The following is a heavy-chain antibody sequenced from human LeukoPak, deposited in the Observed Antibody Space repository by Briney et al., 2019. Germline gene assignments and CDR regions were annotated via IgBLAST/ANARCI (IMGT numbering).Heavy chain of an antibody. J-gene: IGHJ4*02. Sequence: GASVKVSCKASGYIFTSYGINWVRQAPGQGLEWMGWISAYNGNTNYAQKLQGRVTMTTDTSTSTAYMELRSLRSDDTAVYYCARLSITIFGVVLDYWGQGTLVTVSS. CDR1: GYIFTSYG. V-gene: IGHV1-18*01. CDR3: ARLSITIFGVVLDY. D-gene: IGHD3-3*01. CDR2: ISAYNGNT.